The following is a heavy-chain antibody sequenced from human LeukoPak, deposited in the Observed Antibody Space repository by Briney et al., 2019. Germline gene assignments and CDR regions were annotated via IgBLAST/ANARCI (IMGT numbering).Heavy chain of an antibody. CDR3: AKIGVSGSYWDFDS. D-gene: IGHD1-26*01. V-gene: IGHV1-2*02. CDR2: IDPRNGGT. Sequence: ASVKVSCKPSGYTFTDYFTHWVRQAPGRGLEWMGWIDPRNGGTRYAQNFQGRVTMTRDTSISTAYMELSSLTSDDTAMYYCAKIGVSGSYWDFDSWGQGTLVTVSS. CDR1: GYTFTDYF. J-gene: IGHJ4*02.